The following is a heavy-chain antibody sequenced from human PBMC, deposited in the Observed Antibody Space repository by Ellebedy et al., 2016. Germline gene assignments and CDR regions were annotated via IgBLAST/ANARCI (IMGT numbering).Heavy chain of an antibody. J-gene: IGHJ4*02. D-gene: IGHD6-19*01. CDR1: GFSVSRSYM. CDR2: IHDNGNA. V-gene: IGHV4-4*02. CDR3: ARNGWFSIDY. Sequence: GSLRLSCTASGFSVSRSYMNWVRQPTGKGLEWIGEIHDNGNANYNPSLRSRVTISVDKSNNHFSLKLTSVTSADTAVYYCARNGWFSIDYWGQGTLVTVSS.